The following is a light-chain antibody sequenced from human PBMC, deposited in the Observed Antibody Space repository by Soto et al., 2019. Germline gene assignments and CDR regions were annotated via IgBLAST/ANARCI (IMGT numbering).Light chain of an antibody. CDR1: QRISSW. CDR2: DAS. J-gene: IGKJ3*01. V-gene: IGKV1-5*01. CDR3: QQYNSYPFT. Sequence: DIQMTQSPSTLSASVGDRVTITCRASQRISSWLAWYQQKPGKAPKLLIYDASSLESGVPSRFSGSGSGTEFTLTISSVQPDDFATYYCQQYNSYPFTFGPGTKVDIK.